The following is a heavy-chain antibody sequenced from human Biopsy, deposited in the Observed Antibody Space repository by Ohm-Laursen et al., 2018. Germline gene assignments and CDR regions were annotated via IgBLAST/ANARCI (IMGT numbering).Heavy chain of an antibody. D-gene: IGHD6-19*01. V-gene: IGHV1-46*01. J-gene: IGHJ4*02. CDR2: INPSGSTT. CDR3: ARNTGWYGDLYYFDY. CDR1: GYSFTSYY. Sequence: ASVKVSCKASGYSFTSYYMHWVRQAPGQGLERMGMINPSGSTTSYPQIFQGRVTMTRDTSKSTVYMELSSLRSADTAIYFCARNTGWYGDLYYFDYWGQGTLVTVSS.